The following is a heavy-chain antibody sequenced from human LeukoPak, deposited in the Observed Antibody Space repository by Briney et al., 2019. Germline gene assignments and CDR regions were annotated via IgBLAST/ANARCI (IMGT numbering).Heavy chain of an antibody. V-gene: IGHV3-53*01. D-gene: IGHD1-1*01. CDR2: IYSGGST. CDR1: GFTVSSNY. CDR3: ARDPASTRSERYAFDI. Sequence: PGGSLRLSCAASGFTVSSNYMSWVRQAPGKGLEWVSVIYSGGSTYYADSVKGRFTISRDNSKNTLYLQMNSLRAEDTAVYYCARDPASTRSERYAFDIWGQGTVVTVSS. J-gene: IGHJ3*02.